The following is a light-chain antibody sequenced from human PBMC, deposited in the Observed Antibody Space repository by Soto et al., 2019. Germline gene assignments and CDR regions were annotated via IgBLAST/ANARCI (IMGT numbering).Light chain of an antibody. Sequence: EIVLTQSPATVSLSQGERATLSCRASPSVTNYLAWYQQKPGQPPRLLIYGAFNRAAGIPARFSGSGSGTDFTLTISSLEPEDSAVYYCQQRNIWPPVTFGQGARLAI. CDR2: GAF. V-gene: IGKV3-11*01. CDR1: PSVTNY. J-gene: IGKJ5*01. CDR3: QQRNIWPPVT.